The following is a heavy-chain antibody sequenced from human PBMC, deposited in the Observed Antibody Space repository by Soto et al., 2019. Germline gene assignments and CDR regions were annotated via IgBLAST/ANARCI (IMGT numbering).Heavy chain of an antibody. V-gene: IGHV4-59*08. D-gene: IGHD3-3*01. CDR2: IYYSGST. J-gene: IGHJ4*02. CDR3: ARGGWRHIDY. CDR1: GGSISVYY. Sequence: SETLSLTCTVSGGSISVYYWSWIRQPPGKGLEWIGYIYYSGSTNYNPSLKSRVTISVDTSKNQFSLKLSSVTAADTAVYYCARGGWRHIDYWGQGTLVTVSS.